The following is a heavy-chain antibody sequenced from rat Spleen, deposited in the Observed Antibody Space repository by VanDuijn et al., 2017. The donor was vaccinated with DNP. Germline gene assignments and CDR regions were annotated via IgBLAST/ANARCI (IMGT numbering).Heavy chain of an antibody. CDR2: ILYDGSNT. CDR1: GFTFSDYN. V-gene: IGHV5S10*01. J-gene: IGHJ2*01. CDR3: TTNYGSY. D-gene: IGHD1-3*01. Sequence: EVQLVESGGGLVQPGRSLKLSCAASGFTFSDYNMAWVRQAPKKGLEWVATILYDGSNTYSGDSVKGRFTISRDNAKSTLYLQMDSLRSEDTATYYCTTNYGSYWGQGVMVTVSS.